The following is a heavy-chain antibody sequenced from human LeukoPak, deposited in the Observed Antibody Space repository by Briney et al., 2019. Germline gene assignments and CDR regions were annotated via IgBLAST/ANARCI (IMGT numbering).Heavy chain of an antibody. CDR2: IYSGGST. CDR3: AKDPRIAAAGTRPDY. D-gene: IGHD6-13*01. V-gene: IGHV3-53*01. CDR1: GFTVSSNY. Sequence: PGGSLRLSCAASGFTVSSNYMSWVRQAPGKGLEWVSVIYSGGSTYYADSVKGRFTISRDNSKNTLYLQMNSLRAEDTAVYYCAKDPRIAAAGTRPDYWGQGTLVTVSS. J-gene: IGHJ4*02.